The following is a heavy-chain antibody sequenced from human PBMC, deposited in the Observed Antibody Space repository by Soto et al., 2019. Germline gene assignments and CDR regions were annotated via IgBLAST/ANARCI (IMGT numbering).Heavy chain of an antibody. CDR2: INADNGAT. Sequence: ASVKVSCKASGYTFTNYAMHWVRQAPGERLEWMGWINADNGATKSSQKFQGRVTISSDTPASTTYMELSSLRSQDTAVYYCARGTGAYYYYGMDVWGQGTTVTVSS. V-gene: IGHV1-3*01. D-gene: IGHD3-10*01. J-gene: IGHJ6*02. CDR3: ARGTGAYYYYGMDV. CDR1: GYTFTNYA.